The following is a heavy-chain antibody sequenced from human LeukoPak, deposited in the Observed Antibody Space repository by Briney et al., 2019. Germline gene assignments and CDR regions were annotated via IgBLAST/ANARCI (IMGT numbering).Heavy chain of an antibody. CDR2: IYYRGST. CDR3: ARGILFDP. V-gene: IGHV4-59*01. J-gene: IGHJ5*02. CDR1: GGSISSNY. Sequence: SETLSLTCTVSGGSISSNYWSWIRQPPGKGLEWIGYIYYRGSTNYNASLKSRVTISLDTSKNQFSLKLSSMTAADTAVYYCARGILFDPWGQGTPVTVSS.